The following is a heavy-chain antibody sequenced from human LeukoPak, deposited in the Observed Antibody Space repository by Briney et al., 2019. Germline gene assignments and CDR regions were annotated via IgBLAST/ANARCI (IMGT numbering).Heavy chain of an antibody. V-gene: IGHV3-74*01. J-gene: IGHJ4*02. CDR2: INSDGSSP. CDR3: AKDGWLLNYFDY. D-gene: IGHD5-12*01. CDR1: GFTFNIYW. Sequence: QAGGSLRLSCAASGFTFNIYWMHWVRQSPGKGLVWVSRINSDGSSPDYADSVKGRFTISRDNSKNTLYLQMNSLRAEDTAVYYCAKDGWLLNYFDYWGQGTLVIVSS.